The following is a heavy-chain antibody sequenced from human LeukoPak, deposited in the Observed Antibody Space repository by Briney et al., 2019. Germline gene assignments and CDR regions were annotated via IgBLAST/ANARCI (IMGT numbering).Heavy chain of an antibody. V-gene: IGHV4-34*01. Sequence: PSETLSLTCAVYGGSFSGYYWSWIRQPPGKGLEWIGEINHSGSTNYNPSLKSRVTISVDTSKNQFSLKLSSVTAADTAVYYCARDVAGSAFDIRGQGTMVTVSS. J-gene: IGHJ3*02. CDR3: ARDVAGSAFDI. D-gene: IGHD6-19*01. CDR2: INHSGST. CDR1: GGSFSGYY.